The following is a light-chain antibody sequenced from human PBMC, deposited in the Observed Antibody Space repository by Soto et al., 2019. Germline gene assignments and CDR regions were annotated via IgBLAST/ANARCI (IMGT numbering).Light chain of an antibody. V-gene: IGKV1-5*03. CDR2: KAS. Sequence: DIQMTQSPSTLSASVGDRVTVTCRASQTIGSWLAWYQQKPGKAPKLLIYKASSLESGVPSRFSGSGSGTELTLTISSLQPDDFATYYCQQYNSYLWTFGQGTKVDIK. CDR3: QQYNSYLWT. J-gene: IGKJ1*01. CDR1: QTIGSW.